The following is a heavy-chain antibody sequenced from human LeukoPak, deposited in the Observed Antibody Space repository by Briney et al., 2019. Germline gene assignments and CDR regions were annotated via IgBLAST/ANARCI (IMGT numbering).Heavy chain of an antibody. J-gene: IGHJ4*02. CDR1: GLTFSSYS. CDR2: ISSSSSYI. V-gene: IGHV3-21*01. CDR3: ARGPVWSGYYNIDY. Sequence: GGSLRLSCAASGLTFSSYSMNWVRQAPGKGLEWVSSISSSSSYIYYADSVKGRFTISRDNAKNSLYLQMNSLRAEDTAVYYCARGPVWSGYYNIDYWGQGTLVTVSS. D-gene: IGHD3-3*01.